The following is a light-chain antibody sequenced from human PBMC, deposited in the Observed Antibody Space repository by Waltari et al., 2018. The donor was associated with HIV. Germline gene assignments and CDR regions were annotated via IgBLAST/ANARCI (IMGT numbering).Light chain of an antibody. CDR2: DGS. CDR1: SSDVGGYNY. V-gene: IGLV2-14*01. Sequence: QSALTQPASVSGSPGQSLTIPCTGTSSDVGGYNYVSWYQQHPGKAPKLMIYDGSKRRSGVSNRFSGSKTGNTASLTISGLQAEDEADYYCSSYTSSSTSCVFGTGTKVTVL. CDR3: SSYTSSSTSCV. J-gene: IGLJ1*01.